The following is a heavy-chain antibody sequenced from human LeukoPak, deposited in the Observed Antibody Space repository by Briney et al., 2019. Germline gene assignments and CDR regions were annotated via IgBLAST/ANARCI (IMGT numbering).Heavy chain of an antibody. CDR3: ARFTPRLSREKFDY. CDR1: GYTFTGYY. V-gene: IGHV1-18*04. J-gene: IGHJ4*02. Sequence: ASVKVSCKASGYTFTGYYMHWVRQAPGQGLEWMGWISPYIGNTYYSQKLQGRVTMTTDTSTITAYMELRSLRSDDTGVYYCARFTPRLSREKFDYWGQGTLVTVSS. D-gene: IGHD3-3*02. CDR2: ISPYIGNT.